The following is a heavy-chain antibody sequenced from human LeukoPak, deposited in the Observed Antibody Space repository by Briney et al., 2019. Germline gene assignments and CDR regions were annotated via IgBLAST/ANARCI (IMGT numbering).Heavy chain of an antibody. Sequence: SETLSLTCTVTGGSFSTYYWSWIRQPPGKGLEWIGHFYYSGSTNYNPSLKSRVTISRDTSKNQFSLRLTSVTAADTAVYYCARDLALRGLIDYWGQGTLVTVSS. V-gene: IGHV4-59*01. J-gene: IGHJ4*02. CDR2: FYYSGST. CDR1: GGSFSTYY. CDR3: ARDLALRGLIDY. D-gene: IGHD3-10*01.